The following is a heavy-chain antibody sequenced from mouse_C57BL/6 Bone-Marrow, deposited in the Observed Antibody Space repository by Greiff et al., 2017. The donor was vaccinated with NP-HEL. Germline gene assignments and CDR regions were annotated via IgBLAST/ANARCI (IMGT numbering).Heavy chain of an antibody. CDR2: ISSGSSTI. V-gene: IGHV5-17*01. J-gene: IGHJ3*01. CDR3: ARGWLAWFAY. D-gene: IGHD2-3*01. CDR1: GFTFSDYG. Sequence: EVKLMESGGGLVKPGGSLKLSCAASGFTFSDYGMHWVRQAPEKGLEWVAYISSGSSTIYYADTVKGRFTISRDNAKNTLFLQMTSLRSEDTAMYYGARGWLAWFAYWGQGTLVTVSA.